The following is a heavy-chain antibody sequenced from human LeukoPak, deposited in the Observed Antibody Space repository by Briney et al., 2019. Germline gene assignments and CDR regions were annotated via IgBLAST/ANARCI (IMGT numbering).Heavy chain of an antibody. CDR2: ISRSGGTT. CDR1: GFTFSSYA. Sequence: GGSLRLSCAASGFTFSSYAMSWVRQAPGKGLEWVSAISRSGGTTYYADSVKGRFTISRDNSKNTLYLQRNSLRAEDTAVYYCAKNKGIAAAGNSDYWGQGTLVTVSS. J-gene: IGHJ4*02. D-gene: IGHD6-13*01. CDR3: AKNKGIAAAGNSDY. V-gene: IGHV3-23*01.